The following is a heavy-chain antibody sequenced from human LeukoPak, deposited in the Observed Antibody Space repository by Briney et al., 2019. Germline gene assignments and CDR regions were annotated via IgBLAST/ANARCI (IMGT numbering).Heavy chain of an antibody. CDR3: ARYLAAPYDVFDI. D-gene: IGHD2-15*01. V-gene: IGHV1-2*02. J-gene: IGHJ3*02. Sequence: GASVKVSCKASGYTFTGYYMHWVRQAPGQGLEWMGWINSNSGGVHYAQNFQGRVTMTRDTSISTAYMDLTRLRYDDTAVYFCARYLAAPYDVFDIWGQGTMVTVSS. CDR1: GYTFTGYY. CDR2: INSNSGGV.